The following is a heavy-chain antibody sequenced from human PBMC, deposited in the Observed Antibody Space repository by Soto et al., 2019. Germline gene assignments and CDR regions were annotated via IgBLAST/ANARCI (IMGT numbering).Heavy chain of an antibody. J-gene: IGHJ6*02. V-gene: IGHV3-30-3*01. D-gene: IGHD2-2*01. CDR1: GFTFSSYA. CDR2: ISYDGSNK. CDR3: ARAREGYCSSTSCYERYYYYGMDV. Sequence: QVQLVESGGGVVQPGRSLRLSCAASGFTFSSYAMHWVRQAPGKGLEWVAVISYDGSNKYYADSVKGRFTISRDNSKNTLYLQMNSLRAEDTAVYYCARAREGYCSSTSCYERYYYYGMDVWGQGTTVTVSS.